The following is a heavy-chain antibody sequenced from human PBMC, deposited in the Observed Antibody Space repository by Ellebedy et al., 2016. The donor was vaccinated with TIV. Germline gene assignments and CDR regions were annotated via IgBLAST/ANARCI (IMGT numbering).Heavy chain of an antibody. Sequence: GEALKISCATPGFTFYSHDVNWVRQAPGKGLEWVPGISGGGDSTYYADPVKGRFTVYSDKSKNMLYLQMNSLRVEDTAVYYCAKSLGNGDYSSVSWGQGILVTVSS. CDR1: GFTFYSHD. V-gene: IGHV3-23*01. CDR3: AKSLGNGDYSSVS. J-gene: IGHJ5*02. CDR2: ISGGGDST. D-gene: IGHD4-17*01.